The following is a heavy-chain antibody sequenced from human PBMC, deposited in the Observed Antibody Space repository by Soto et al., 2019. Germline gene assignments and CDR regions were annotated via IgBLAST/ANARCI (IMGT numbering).Heavy chain of an antibody. CDR1: GYTFTSYD. Sequence: ASVKVSCKASGYTFTSYDINWVRQATGQGLEWMGWMNPNSGNTGYAQKFQGRVTMTRNTSISTAYMELSSLRSEDTAVYYCARAYYDFWSGFNWFDPWGQGTLVTVSS. J-gene: IGHJ5*02. V-gene: IGHV1-8*01. CDR3: ARAYYDFWSGFNWFDP. D-gene: IGHD3-3*01. CDR2: MNPNSGNT.